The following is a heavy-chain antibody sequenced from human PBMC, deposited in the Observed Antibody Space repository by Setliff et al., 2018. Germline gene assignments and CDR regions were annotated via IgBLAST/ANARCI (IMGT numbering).Heavy chain of an antibody. Sequence: SETLSLTCAVSANTLSTSYYWGWVRQPPGKGLEWIGDIYKGGSTYYNPSLRSRVSVSVDTPTNQFSLKVFSVTAADTAVYYCRFWSSYYKNDYWAQGTLVTVSS. V-gene: IGHV4-28*01. D-gene: IGHD3-3*01. CDR2: IYKGGST. CDR1: ANTLSTSYY. CDR3: RFWSSYYKNDY. J-gene: IGHJ4*02.